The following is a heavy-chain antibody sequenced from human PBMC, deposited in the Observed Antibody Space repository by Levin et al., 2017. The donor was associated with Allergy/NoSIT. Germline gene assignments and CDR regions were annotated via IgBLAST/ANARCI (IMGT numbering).Heavy chain of an antibody. CDR1: GDSVSSTSAA. Sequence: SQTLSLTCAISGDSVSSTSAAWNWIRQSPSRGLEWLGRTYYRSKWYNDYAVSVKSRITINPDTSKNQFSLQLNSVTPEDTAVYYCARDLYDSSGYSTDAFDIWGQGTMVTVSS. J-gene: IGHJ3*02. CDR2: TYYRSKWYN. V-gene: IGHV6-1*01. D-gene: IGHD3-22*01. CDR3: ARDLYDSSGYSTDAFDI.